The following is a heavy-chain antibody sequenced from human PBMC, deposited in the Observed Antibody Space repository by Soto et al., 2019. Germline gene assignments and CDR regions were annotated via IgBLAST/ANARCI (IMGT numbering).Heavy chain of an antibody. V-gene: IGHV3-33*01. CDR1: GFTFSSYG. CDR2: IWYDGSNK. J-gene: IGHJ4*02. CDR3: ARDRGYADLDY. Sequence: GGSLRLSCAASGFTFSSYGMHWVRQAPGKGLEWVAVIWYDGSNKYYADSVKGRFTISRDNSKNTLYLQMNSLRAEDTAVYYCARDRGYADLDYWGRGTLVTVSS. D-gene: IGHD3-22*01.